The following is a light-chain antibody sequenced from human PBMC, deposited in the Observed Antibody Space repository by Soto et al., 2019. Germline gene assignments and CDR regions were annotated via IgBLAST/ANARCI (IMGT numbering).Light chain of an antibody. J-gene: IGKJ2*01. CDR3: QQYGSSPYT. Sequence: EIVLTQSPGTLSLSPGERGTLSCRASQSVSSSYLAWYQQKPGQAPRLLIYGASSRATGIPDRLCGSGSGTDFTLTIRRLEPEDFAVYYCQQYGSSPYTFGQGTKLEIK. V-gene: IGKV3-20*01. CDR2: GAS. CDR1: QSVSSSY.